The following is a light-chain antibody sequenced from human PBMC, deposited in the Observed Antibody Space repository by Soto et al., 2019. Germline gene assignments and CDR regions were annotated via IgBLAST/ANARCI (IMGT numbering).Light chain of an antibody. V-gene: IGKV3-15*01. CDR3: QHHNNWPPYT. J-gene: IGKJ2*01. CDR1: QSISNN. Sequence: LVMTQSPATLSVSPGERATLSCSASQSISNNLAWYQQKPGPATTLLIYDASTRVTGVPAWFSGSGSGTDFTLTISSLQSEDFSVYYCQHHNNWPPYTFGQGTKLEMK. CDR2: DAS.